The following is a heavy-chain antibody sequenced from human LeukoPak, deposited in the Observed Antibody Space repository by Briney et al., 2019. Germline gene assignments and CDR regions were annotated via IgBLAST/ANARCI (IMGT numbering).Heavy chain of an antibody. CDR2: ISGSGGNT. V-gene: IGHV3-23*01. CDR3: AKGMSATSGYLELEY. J-gene: IGHJ4*02. Sequence: GGSLRLSCAASGFTFSSYAMSWVRQSPGKGLEWVSAISGSGGNTYSADSAKGRCTVSRDNSKKTLFLQMNSLRAEDTAVYYCAKGMSATSGYLELEYWGQGTLVIVSS. D-gene: IGHD3-22*01. CDR1: GFTFSSYA.